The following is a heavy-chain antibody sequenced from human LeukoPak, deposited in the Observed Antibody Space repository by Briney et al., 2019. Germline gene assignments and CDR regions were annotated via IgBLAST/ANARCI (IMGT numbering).Heavy chain of an antibody. J-gene: IGHJ3*02. D-gene: IGHD3-22*01. CDR3: ARDNYYHDSSGYYPDAFDI. V-gene: IGHV4-4*07. CDR1: GGSISSYY. Sequence: SETLSLTCTVSGGSISSYYWSWIRQPAGKGLEWIGRIYTSGSTNYNPSLKSRVTMSVDTSKNQFSLKLSSVTAADTAVYYCARDNYYHDSSGYYPDAFDIWGQGTMVTVSS. CDR2: IYTSGST.